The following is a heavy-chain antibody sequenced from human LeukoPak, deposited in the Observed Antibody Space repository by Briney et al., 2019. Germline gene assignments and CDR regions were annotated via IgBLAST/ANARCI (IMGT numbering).Heavy chain of an antibody. D-gene: IGHD1-26*01. CDR3: ARVLGIVGG. V-gene: IGHV3-48*03. Sequence: GGSLRLSCTASGFTFSSYEMNWVRQAPGKGLEWVSYISSSGTSMYYADSVKGRFTISRDNAKNSLYLQMKSLRAEDTAVYYCARVLGIVGGWGQGTLVTVSS. J-gene: IGHJ4*02. CDR1: GFTFSSYE. CDR2: ISSSGTSM.